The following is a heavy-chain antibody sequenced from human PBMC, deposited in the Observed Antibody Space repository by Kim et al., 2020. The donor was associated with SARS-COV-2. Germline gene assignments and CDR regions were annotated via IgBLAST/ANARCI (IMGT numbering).Heavy chain of an antibody. J-gene: IGHJ6*02. CDR1: GGSISSGAYS. CDR2: IHHTGNT. V-gene: IGHV4-30-2*01. CDR3: AGEGPYFSGGYGDYYTMDV. Sequence: SETLSLTCAVSGGSISSGAYSWSWIRLPPGKGLEWIGCIHHTGNTYYNPSLKSRVAMSVDESRNQFSLRLNSVTAADTAVYYCAGEGPYFSGGYGDYYTMDVWGQGTTVTVSS. D-gene: IGHD3-10*01.